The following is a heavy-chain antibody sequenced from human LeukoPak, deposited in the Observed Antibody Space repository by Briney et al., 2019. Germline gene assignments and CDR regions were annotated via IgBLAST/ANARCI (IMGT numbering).Heavy chain of an antibody. CDR3: ARPRLYRSSWYWSYFDY. D-gene: IGHD6-13*01. CDR1: WCIFTKYW. V-gene: IGHV5-51*01. J-gene: IGHJ4*02. CDR2: FYSRGSDT. Sequence: SPEISRQCSWCIFTKYWIGLVRPVPGKGPEGMGLFYSRGSDTRYSPSFQGQVTIAADKSISTAYLQWNSLKSSDTAMYYCARPRLYRSSWYWSYFDYWGQGTLVTVSS.